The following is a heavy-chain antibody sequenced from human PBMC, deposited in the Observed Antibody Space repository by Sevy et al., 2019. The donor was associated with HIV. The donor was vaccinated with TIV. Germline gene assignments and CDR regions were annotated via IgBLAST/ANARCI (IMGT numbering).Heavy chain of an antibody. Sequence: SETLSLTCTVSGGSISSYYWSWIRQPPGKGLEWIGYIYYSGSTNYNPSLKSRVTISVDTSKNQFSLKLSSVTAADTAVYYCARGERSGWPRPEYFQHWGQGTLVTVSS. J-gene: IGHJ1*01. V-gene: IGHV4-59*01. D-gene: IGHD6-19*01. CDR2: IYYSGST. CDR1: GGSISSYY. CDR3: ARGERSGWPRPEYFQH.